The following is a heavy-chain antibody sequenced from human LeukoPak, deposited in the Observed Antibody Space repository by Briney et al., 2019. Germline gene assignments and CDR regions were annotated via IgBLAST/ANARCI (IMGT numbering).Heavy chain of an antibody. CDR3: ARVFLGATTINYYYYYMDV. V-gene: IGHV3-21*01. D-gene: IGHD1-26*01. CDR1: GFTFSSYT. J-gene: IGHJ6*03. Sequence: GGSLRLSCAASGFTFSSYTINWVRQAPGKGLEWVSSITSSSSYINYADSEKGRFTISRDNAKNSLYLQMNSLRAEDTAVYYCARVFLGATTINYYYYYMDVWGKGTTVTVSS. CDR2: ITSSSSYI.